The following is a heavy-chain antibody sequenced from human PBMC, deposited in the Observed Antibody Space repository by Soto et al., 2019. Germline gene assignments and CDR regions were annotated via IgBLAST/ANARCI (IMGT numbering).Heavy chain of an antibody. D-gene: IGHD2-8*01. Sequence: ASVKVSCKASGYTFTKYAVHWVRQAPGQRFEWMGWIDAGNGRTKYSQKFQGRVTITRDTSASTAYMELSGLRSEDTVLYFCARGRWTHAKADSYLDYWGQGTQVPVSS. CDR3: ARGRWTHAKADSYLDY. V-gene: IGHV1-3*01. CDR1: GYTFTKYA. J-gene: IGHJ4*02. CDR2: IDAGNGRT.